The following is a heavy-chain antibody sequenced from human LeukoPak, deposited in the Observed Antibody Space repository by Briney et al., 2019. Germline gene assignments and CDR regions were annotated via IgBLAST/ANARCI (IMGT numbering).Heavy chain of an antibody. Sequence: GSLRLSCAASGFTFSSYAMSWVRQPPGKGLEWIGEIYHSGSTNYNPSLKSRVTISVDKSKNQFSLKLTSVTAADTALYYCARESCTSNKCIKGFDYWGQGTLVTVSS. CDR2: IYHSGST. J-gene: IGHJ4*02. CDR3: ARESCTSNKCIKGFDY. V-gene: IGHV4-4*02. D-gene: IGHD2-2*01. CDR1: GFTFSSYAM.